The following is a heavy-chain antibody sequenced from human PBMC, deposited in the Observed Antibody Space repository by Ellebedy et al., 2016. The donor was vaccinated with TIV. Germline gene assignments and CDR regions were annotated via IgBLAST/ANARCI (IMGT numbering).Heavy chain of an antibody. J-gene: IGHJ4*02. Sequence: GGSLRLSXVASGFTFSNAWMTWVRQAPGKGLEWVANIKRDGSEEYYVDAVKGRFTISRDNAKNSLYLQMNSLRAEDTAVYHCAGRGFWGQGTLVTVSS. CDR1: GFTFSNAW. V-gene: IGHV3-7*01. CDR2: IKRDGSEE. CDR3: AGRGF.